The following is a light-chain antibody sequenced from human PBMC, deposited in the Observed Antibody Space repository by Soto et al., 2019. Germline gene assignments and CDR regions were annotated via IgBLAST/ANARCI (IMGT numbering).Light chain of an antibody. Sequence: DVVLTQTPLSSSVTLGQPASISCRSSQSLEHSDGNTYLSWLQQRPGQPPRLLIYQISNRFSGVPDRFSGSGAGTDFTLKISRVEAEDVGVYYCMQFAHFPRTFGPGTKVEIK. CDR2: QIS. J-gene: IGKJ1*01. CDR1: QSLEHSDGNTY. V-gene: IGKV2-24*01. CDR3: MQFAHFPRT.